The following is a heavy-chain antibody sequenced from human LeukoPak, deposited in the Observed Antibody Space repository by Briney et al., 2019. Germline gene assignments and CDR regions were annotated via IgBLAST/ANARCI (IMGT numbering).Heavy chain of an antibody. J-gene: IGHJ3*02. V-gene: IGHV4-39*07. CDR1: GGSISSSSYY. Sequence: SETLSLTCTVSGGSISSSSYYWGWIRQPPGKGLEWIGSIYYSGSTYYNPSLKSRVTISVDTSKNQFSLKLSSVTAADTAVYYCARGVKVQYDYVWGSYREDAFDIWGQGTMVTVSS. CDR2: IYYSGST. CDR3: ARGVKVQYDYVWGSYREDAFDI. D-gene: IGHD3-16*02.